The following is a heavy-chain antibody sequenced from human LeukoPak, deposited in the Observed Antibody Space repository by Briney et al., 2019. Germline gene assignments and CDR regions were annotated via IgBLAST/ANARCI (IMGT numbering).Heavy chain of an antibody. CDR3: ARGPRSGWYGYYYGMDV. J-gene: IGHJ6*02. Sequence: PSETLSLTCAVYGGSFSGYYWSWIRXPXXXXXXXXXXXXXSGSTNYNPSLKSRVTISVDTSKNQFSLKLSSVTAADTAVYYCARGPRSGWYGYYYGMDVWGQGTTVTVSS. D-gene: IGHD6-19*01. CDR1: GGSFSGYY. CDR2: XXXSGST. V-gene: IGHV4-34*01.